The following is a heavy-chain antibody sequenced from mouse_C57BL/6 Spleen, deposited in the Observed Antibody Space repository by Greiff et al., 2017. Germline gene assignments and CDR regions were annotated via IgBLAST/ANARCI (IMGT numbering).Heavy chain of an antibody. CDR2: IDPEDGDT. D-gene: IGHD3-2*02. Sequence: EVQLQQSGAELVRPGASVKLSCTASGFNINDYYMPWVKQRPEKGLEWIGRIDPEDGDTESAPKFQGKATMSADTSTNTAYLQLSSLTSEDTAVYYWTTESSGYVDDWGQGTTLTVSS. CDR1: GFNINDYY. J-gene: IGHJ2*01. CDR3: TTESSGYVDD. V-gene: IGHV14-1*01.